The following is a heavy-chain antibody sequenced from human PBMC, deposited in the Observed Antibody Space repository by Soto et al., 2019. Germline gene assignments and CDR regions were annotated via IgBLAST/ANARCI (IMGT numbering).Heavy chain of an antibody. CDR1: GGSISSYY. Sequence: SETLSLTCTVSGGSISSYYWSWIRQPPGKGLEWIGYTYYSGSTNYNPSLKSRVTISVDTSKNQFSLKLSSVTAADTAVYYCARKATVTTCFDYWGQGTLVTVSS. J-gene: IGHJ4*02. V-gene: IGHV4-59*08. D-gene: IGHD4-17*01. CDR3: ARKATVTTCFDY. CDR2: TYYSGST.